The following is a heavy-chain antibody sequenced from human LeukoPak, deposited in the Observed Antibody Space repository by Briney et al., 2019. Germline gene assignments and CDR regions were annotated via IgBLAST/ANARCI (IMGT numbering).Heavy chain of an antibody. CDR1: GFTFSSYA. CDR2: ISGSGGST. J-gene: IGHJ5*02. CDR3: ASTVVPIALPCRWFDP. V-gene: IGHV3-23*01. D-gene: IGHD2-2*01. Sequence: PGGSLRLSCAASGFTFSSYAMSWVRQAPGKGLEWVSAISGSGGSTYYADSVKGRFTISRDNSKNTLYLQMNSLRAEDTAVYYCASTVVPIALPCRWFDPWGQGTLVTVSS.